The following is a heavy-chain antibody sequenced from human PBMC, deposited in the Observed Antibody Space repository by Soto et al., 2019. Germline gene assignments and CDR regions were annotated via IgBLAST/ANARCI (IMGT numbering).Heavy chain of an antibody. Sequence: GGSLRLSCSASGFTFSVHALHWVRQAPGKGLEWVAVISSTGAETHYADFAKGRFTISRDNFKNTLYLQMNNLRREDTAFYYCVRVETDDAVAESFDYWGRGTLVTASS. CDR1: GFTFSVHA. CDR2: ISSTGAET. J-gene: IGHJ4*02. V-gene: IGHV3-30*04. CDR3: VRVETDDAVAESFDY. D-gene: IGHD6-19*01.